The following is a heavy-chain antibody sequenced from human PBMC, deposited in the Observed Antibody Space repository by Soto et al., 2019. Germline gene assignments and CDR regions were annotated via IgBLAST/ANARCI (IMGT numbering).Heavy chain of an antibody. V-gene: IGHV1-18*01. J-gene: IGHJ4*02. CDR2: INPYNGNT. D-gene: IGHD3-16*01. Sequence: QVQLVQSGAEVKKPGASVKVSCKASGYTFTSYGISWVRQAPGQGLEWMGWINPYNGNTNYAPKLQARVTMTTDTSTSTAYMELRSLRSNVRAVYYGARDWFGVDYWGQGALVNVSS. CDR3: ARDWFGVDY. CDR1: GYTFTSYG.